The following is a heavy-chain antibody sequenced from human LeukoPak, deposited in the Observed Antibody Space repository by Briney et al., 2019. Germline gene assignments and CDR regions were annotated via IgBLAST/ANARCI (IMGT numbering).Heavy chain of an antibody. J-gene: IGHJ4*02. D-gene: IGHD3-22*01. CDR2: ISWNSGSI. Sequence: GGSLRLSCAASGFIFDDYAMHWVRQAPGKGLEWVSGISWNSGSIGYADSVKGRFIISRDNAKNSLYLQMNSLRAEDTALYYCAKDISSSGRYYFDYWGQGTLVTVSS. CDR1: GFIFDDYA. CDR3: AKDISSSGRYYFDY. V-gene: IGHV3-9*01.